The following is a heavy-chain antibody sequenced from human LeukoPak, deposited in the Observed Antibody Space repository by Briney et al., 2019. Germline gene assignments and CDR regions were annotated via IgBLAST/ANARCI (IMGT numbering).Heavy chain of an antibody. CDR1: GGSISTYY. CDR2: VYYGGST. V-gene: IGHV4-59*01. CDR3: ARDRFKYYDSSGYYYFYYYGMDV. J-gene: IGHJ6*02. D-gene: IGHD3-22*01. Sequence: PSETLSLTCTVSGGSISTYYWRWIRQPPGKGLAWIGYVYYGGSTSYSPSLKSRVTISVDTSKNQFSLKLSSVTAADTAVYYCARDRFKYYDSSGYYYFYYYGMDVWGQGTTVTVSS.